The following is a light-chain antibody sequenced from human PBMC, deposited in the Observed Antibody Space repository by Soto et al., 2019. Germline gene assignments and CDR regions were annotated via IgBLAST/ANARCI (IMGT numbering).Light chain of an antibody. CDR3: CSCAGGSTFL. J-gene: IGLJ2*01. CDR2: EGS. CDR1: SSDVGSYNL. V-gene: IGLV2-23*03. Sequence: QSALTQPASVSGSPGQSITISCTGTSSDVGSYNLVSWYQQHPGKAPKLMIYEGSKRSSGVSNRLSGSKSGNTASLTISGLQAEYEAQYYCCSCAGGSTFLLGGGTQLTVL.